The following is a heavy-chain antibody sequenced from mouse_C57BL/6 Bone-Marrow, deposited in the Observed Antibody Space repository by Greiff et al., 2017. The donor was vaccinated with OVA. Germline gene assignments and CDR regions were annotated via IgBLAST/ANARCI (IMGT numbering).Heavy chain of an antibody. V-gene: IGHV5-15*01. Sequence: EVQRVESGGGLVQPGGSLKLSCAASGFTFSDYGMAWVRQAPRKGPEWVAFISNLAYSIYYADTVTGRFTISRENAKNTLYLEMSSLRSEDTAMYYCARQDGNPFAYWGQGTLVTVSA. J-gene: IGHJ3*01. CDR3: ARQDGNPFAY. D-gene: IGHD2-1*01. CDR1: GFTFSDYG. CDR2: ISNLAYSI.